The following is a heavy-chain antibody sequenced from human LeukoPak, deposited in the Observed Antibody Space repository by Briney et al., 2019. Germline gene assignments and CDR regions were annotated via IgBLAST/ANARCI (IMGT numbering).Heavy chain of an antibody. D-gene: IGHD3-10*01. V-gene: IGHV3-23*01. CDR3: AKDAGGSGSHYNF. Sequence: VGSLRLSCAASGFTFSTYAMNWVRQAPGKGLEWVAVIYDNGGGTYYADSVKGRFTISRDDSKNTVYLQMSSLRAEDTAVYYCAKDAGGSGSHYNFWGQGTLVTVSS. J-gene: IGHJ4*02. CDR1: GFTFSTYA. CDR2: IYDNGGGT.